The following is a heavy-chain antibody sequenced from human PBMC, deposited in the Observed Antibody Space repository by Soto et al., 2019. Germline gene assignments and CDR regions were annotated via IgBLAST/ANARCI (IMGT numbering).Heavy chain of an antibody. J-gene: IGHJ4*02. V-gene: IGHV4-30-4*01. CDR3: VRYCSTTKCPFDY. Sequence: TRTVSGGSISSGGSYWGWIRQPPGKGLEWIGYIYYSGNTYFNPSLKSRVTLSVDTSKNQFSLNLSSVTAADTAVYYCVRYCSTTKCPFDYWGQGTLVTVSS. CDR2: IYYSGNT. D-gene: IGHD2-2*01. CDR1: GGSISSGGSY.